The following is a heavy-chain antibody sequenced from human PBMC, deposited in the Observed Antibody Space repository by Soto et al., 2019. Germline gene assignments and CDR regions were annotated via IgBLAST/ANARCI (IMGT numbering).Heavy chain of an antibody. V-gene: IGHV4-59*01. CDR3: ARVVGDGYSDY. J-gene: IGHJ4*02. D-gene: IGHD1-26*01. Sequence: SETLSLTCTVSGGSISDYYWSWIRQPPGKGLEWIGYIYYSGSTNYNPSLKSRLTISVDTSKNQFSLKLTSVTAADTAVYYCARVVGDGYSDYWGQGTLVTVS. CDR2: IYYSGST. CDR1: GGSISDYY.